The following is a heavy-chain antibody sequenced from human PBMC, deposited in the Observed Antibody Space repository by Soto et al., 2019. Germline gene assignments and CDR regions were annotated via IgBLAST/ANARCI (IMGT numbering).Heavy chain of an antibody. CDR2: ISSSSSYI. J-gene: IGHJ6*02. Sequence: EVQLVESGGGLVKPGGSLRLSCAASGFTFSSYSMNWVRQAPGKGLEWVSSISSSSSYIYYADSVKGRFTISRDNAKNSLYLQMTSLRAEDTAVYYCARDYGDYRSHYYGMDVWGQGTTVTVSS. CDR1: GFTFSSYS. CDR3: ARDYGDYRSHYYGMDV. V-gene: IGHV3-21*01. D-gene: IGHD4-17*01.